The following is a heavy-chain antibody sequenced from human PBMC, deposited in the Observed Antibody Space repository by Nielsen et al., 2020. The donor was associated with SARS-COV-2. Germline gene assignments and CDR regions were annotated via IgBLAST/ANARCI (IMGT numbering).Heavy chain of an antibody. Sequence: GSLRLSCTVSGGSIDTRGYYWGWIRQSPGKGLEWIGSIYHSGATYYSESLKSRATISIDRSQNQFSLKVNSLTAADTAVYYCVRGQTGALYYWGQGSLVTVSS. J-gene: IGHJ4*02. D-gene: IGHD1-1*01. CDR2: IYHSGAT. CDR3: VRGQTGALYY. CDR1: GGSIDTRGYY. V-gene: IGHV4-39*07.